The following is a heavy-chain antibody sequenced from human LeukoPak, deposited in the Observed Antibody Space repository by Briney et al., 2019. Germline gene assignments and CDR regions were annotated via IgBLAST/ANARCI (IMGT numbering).Heavy chain of an antibody. V-gene: IGHV1-2*02. CDR2: INPNSCGT. CDR3: ARGKVVIDY. J-gene: IGHJ4*02. CDR1: GYTLTGYY. Sequence: ASVKVSCKASGYTLTGYYMHWVRQAPGQGLEWMGWINPNSCGTNYAQKFQGRVTMTRDTSMSTADMELSRLRSDDTAVYCCARGKVVIDYWGQGTLVTVSS. D-gene: IGHD3-22*01.